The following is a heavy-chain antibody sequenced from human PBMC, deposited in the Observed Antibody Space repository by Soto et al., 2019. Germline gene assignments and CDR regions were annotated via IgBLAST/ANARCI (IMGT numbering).Heavy chain of an antibody. CDR2: MYHSGNT. J-gene: IGHJ6*02. CDR1: GGSMNSGSYS. CDR3: ARVTPATPYYATDV. D-gene: IGHD2-15*01. V-gene: IGHV4-30-2*01. Sequence: QLQLQESGPGLVKPSQTLSLTCAVSGGSMNSGSYSWSWIRQPPGKGLEWIGYMYHSGNTYYSPSLESRATISVDRSKNQFSLNLTSVTAADTAVYYCARVTPATPYYATDVWGRGTTVTVSS.